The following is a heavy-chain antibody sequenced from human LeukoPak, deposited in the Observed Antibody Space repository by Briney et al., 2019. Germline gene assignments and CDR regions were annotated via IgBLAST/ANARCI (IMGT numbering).Heavy chain of an antibody. D-gene: IGHD6-13*01. CDR1: GGTFISYA. CDR2: IIPIFGTA. CDR3: ARDLRQQLVYYMDV. J-gene: IGHJ6*03. Sequence: GASVKVSCKASGGTFISYAISWVRQAPGQGLEWMGGIIPIFGTANYAQKFQGRVTITTDESTSTAYMELSSLRSEDTAVYYCARDLRQQLVYYMDVWGKGTTVTVSS. V-gene: IGHV1-69*05.